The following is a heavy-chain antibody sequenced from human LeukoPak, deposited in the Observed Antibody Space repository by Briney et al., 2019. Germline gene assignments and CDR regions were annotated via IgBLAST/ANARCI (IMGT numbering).Heavy chain of an antibody. CDR1: GFTFSSYS. Sequence: PGGSLRLSCAASGFTFSSYSMNWVRQAPGKGLEWVSSISISSSYIYYADSVKGRLTISRDNAKNSLYLQMNSLRAEDTAVYYCARVAAGYYYDSSGYYPIDYWGQGTLVTVSS. V-gene: IGHV3-21*01. D-gene: IGHD3-22*01. CDR2: ISISSSYI. J-gene: IGHJ4*02. CDR3: ARVAAGYYYDSSGYYPIDY.